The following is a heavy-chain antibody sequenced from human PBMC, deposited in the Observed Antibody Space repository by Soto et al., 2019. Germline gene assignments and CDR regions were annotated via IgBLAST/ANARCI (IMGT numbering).Heavy chain of an antibody. D-gene: IGHD2-2*01. CDR1: GFTFSRYT. CDR3: AKDKEPVGAWDFDY. J-gene: IGHJ4*02. V-gene: IGHV3-23*01. CDR2: LIGGNGET. Sequence: EVQLLESGGDSVQPGGSLRLSCAASGFTFSRYTMSWVRQAPGTGLEWVSSLIGGNGETSYADSVKGRFTISRDISKNTLYLQMNNLRADDTAIYYCAKDKEPVGAWDFDYWGLGTLVTVSS.